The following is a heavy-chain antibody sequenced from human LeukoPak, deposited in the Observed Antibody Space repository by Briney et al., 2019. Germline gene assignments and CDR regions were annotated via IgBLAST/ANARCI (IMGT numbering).Heavy chain of an antibody. Sequence: GGSLRLSCAASGFTFSSYAMSWVRQAPGKGLEWVSAISGSAVDTWYADSVKGRFTISRDNSKDTLYLQMNSLGAEDTAVYYCAKDSMVRGVIIPIWGQGTLVTVSS. CDR3: AKDSMVRGVIIPI. V-gene: IGHV3-23*01. J-gene: IGHJ4*02. CDR1: GFTFSSYA. CDR2: ISGSAVDT. D-gene: IGHD3-10*01.